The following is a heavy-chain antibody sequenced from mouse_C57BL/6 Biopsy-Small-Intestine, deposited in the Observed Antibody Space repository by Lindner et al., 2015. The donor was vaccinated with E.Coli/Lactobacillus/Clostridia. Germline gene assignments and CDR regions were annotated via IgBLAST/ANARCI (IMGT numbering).Heavy chain of an antibody. V-gene: IGHV1-42*01. J-gene: IGHJ3*01. CDR2: INPSTGGT. D-gene: IGHD2-12*01. Sequence: VQLQESGPELVKPGASVKMSCKASGYSFTDYYIHWVKQSPEKSLEWIGEINPSTGGTTYNQKFKAKATLTVDKSSNTAYIQLKSLASEDSAVYYCARGSYGVGFVYWGQGTLVTVSA. CDR3: ARGSYGVGFVY. CDR1: GYSFTDYY.